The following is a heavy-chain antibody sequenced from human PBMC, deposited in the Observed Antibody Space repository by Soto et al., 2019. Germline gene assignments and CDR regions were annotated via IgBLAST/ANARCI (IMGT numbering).Heavy chain of an antibody. V-gene: IGHV3-23*01. Sequence: PGGSLRLSCAASGVSFCSYAMSWFRQAPGKGLEWVSSITPSGDYTNYADSVEGRVTISRDNSKNTLYLQMNSLRAEDTALYYCAKNYRMDVWGKGTTVTVSS. CDR1: GVSFCSYA. CDR3: AKNYRMDV. CDR2: ITPSGDYT. J-gene: IGHJ6*04.